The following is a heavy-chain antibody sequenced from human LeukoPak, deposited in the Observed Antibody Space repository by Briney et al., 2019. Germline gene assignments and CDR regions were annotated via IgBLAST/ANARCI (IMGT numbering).Heavy chain of an antibody. CDR1: GFTFSSNA. CDR2: ISSSGGST. CDR3: AKDLLARGYSYGYFDY. Sequence: GGSLGLSCAASGFTFSSNAMSWVRQAPGKGLEWVSAISSSGGSTYYADSVKGRFTISRDNSKNTLYLQMNSLRAEDTAVYYCAKDLLARGYSYGYFDYWGQGTLVTVSS. D-gene: IGHD5-18*01. J-gene: IGHJ4*02. V-gene: IGHV3-23*01.